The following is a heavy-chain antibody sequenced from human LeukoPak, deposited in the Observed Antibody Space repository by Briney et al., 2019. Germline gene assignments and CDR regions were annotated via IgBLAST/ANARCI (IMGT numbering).Heavy chain of an antibody. J-gene: IGHJ4*02. Sequence: ASVKVSCKASGYTFTGYYMHWVRQAPGQGLEWMGWINPNSGGTNYAQKFQGRVTMTRDTSISTAYMELSRLRSDATAVNYCARECIQLWPFDYWGQGTLVTVSS. CDR2: INPNSGGT. D-gene: IGHD5-18*01. V-gene: IGHV1-2*02. CDR1: GYTFTGYY. CDR3: ARECIQLWPFDY.